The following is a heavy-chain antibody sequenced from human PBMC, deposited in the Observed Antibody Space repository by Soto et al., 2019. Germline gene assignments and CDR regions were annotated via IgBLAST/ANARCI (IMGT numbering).Heavy chain of an antibody. V-gene: IGHV1-46*01. CDR3: ARGSTVALEY. J-gene: IGHJ4*02. D-gene: IGHD1-1*01. CDR1: GYTFTAYY. CDR2: IHPSGGGT. Sequence: QVQMLQSGAEVKKPGASVKVSCKASGYTFTAYYVHWVRQPPGQGLEWMGYIHPSGGGTTYGRKFQGRVTMTRDTSTSTVYMDLSTLRSEDTAVYFWARGSTVALEYWGQGTLVTVSA.